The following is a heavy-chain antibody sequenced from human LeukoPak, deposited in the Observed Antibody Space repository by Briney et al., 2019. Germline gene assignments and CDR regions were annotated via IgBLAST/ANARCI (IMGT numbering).Heavy chain of an antibody. Sequence: PGGSLRLSCAASGFTLGNYAMSWVRQAPGKGLEWVSAIGSSGGTTYYADSVKGRLTISRDNSKNTLYLQMNSLRAEDTAVYYCATLMSYGSGSYSAYWGQGTLVTVSS. CDR1: GFTLGNYA. CDR3: ATLMSYGSGSYSAY. V-gene: IGHV3-23*01. J-gene: IGHJ4*02. D-gene: IGHD3-10*01. CDR2: IGSSGGTT.